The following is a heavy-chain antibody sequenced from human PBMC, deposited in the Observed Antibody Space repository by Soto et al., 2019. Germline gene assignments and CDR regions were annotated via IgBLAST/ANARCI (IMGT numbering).Heavy chain of an antibody. J-gene: IGHJ6*02. CDR1: GFTFSSYG. Sequence: QVQLVESGGGVVQPGTSLRLSCTTSGFTFSSYGIHWVRQAPGKGLEWVAFISYDASNKFYVDSVKGRFAISRDNSKKTLFLQMSSLRTEDTAVYYSAKGTMARGLMRYYYGMDVWGQGTTVTVSS. D-gene: IGHD3-10*01. CDR3: AKGTMARGLMRYYYGMDV. CDR2: ISYDASNK. V-gene: IGHV3-30*18.